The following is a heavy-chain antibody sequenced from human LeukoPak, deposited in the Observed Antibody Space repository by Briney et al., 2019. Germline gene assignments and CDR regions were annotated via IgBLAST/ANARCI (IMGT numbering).Heavy chain of an antibody. D-gene: IGHD4/OR15-4a*01. V-gene: IGHV3-21*01. J-gene: IGHJ4*02. CDR3: ARFQGAHY. CDR2: ISSSSSYI. Sequence: GGSLRLSCAASGFTFSSYSMNWVRQAPGMGLEWVSSISSSSSYIYYADSLKGRFTISRDNTKNSLYLQMNSLRAEDTAVYYCARFQGAHYWGQGTLVTVSS. CDR1: GFTFSSYS.